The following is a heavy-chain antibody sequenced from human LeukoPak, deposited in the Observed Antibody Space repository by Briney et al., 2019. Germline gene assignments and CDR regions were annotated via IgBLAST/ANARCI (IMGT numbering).Heavy chain of an antibody. D-gene: IGHD6-13*01. CDR1: GFTFSSYS. Sequence: GGSLRLSCAASGFTFSSYSMNWVRQAPGKGLEWVSSISSSSSYIYYADSVKGRFTISRGNAKNSLYLQMNSLRAEDTAVYYCARHRRIAAAGIRGYDYWGQGTLVTVSS. V-gene: IGHV3-21*01. J-gene: IGHJ4*02. CDR2: ISSSSSYI. CDR3: ARHRRIAAAGIRGYDY.